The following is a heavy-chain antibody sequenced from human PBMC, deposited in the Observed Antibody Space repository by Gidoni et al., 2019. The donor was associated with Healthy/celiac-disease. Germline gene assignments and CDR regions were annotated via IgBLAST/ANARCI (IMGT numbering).Heavy chain of an antibody. J-gene: IGHJ4*02. D-gene: IGHD3-3*01. CDR3: ARDYDAPLDY. V-gene: IGHV4-59*01. Sequence: NGSTNYNPSLKSRVTISVDTSKNQFSLKLSSVTAADTAVYYGARDYDAPLDYWGQGTLVTVSS. CDR2: NGST.